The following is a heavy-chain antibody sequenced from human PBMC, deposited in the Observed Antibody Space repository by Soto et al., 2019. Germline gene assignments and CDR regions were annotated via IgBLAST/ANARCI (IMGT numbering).Heavy chain of an antibody. Sequence: QVQLVESGGGVVQPGRSLRLSCAASGFTFSSYGMHWVRQAPGKGLEWVAFIWHDGGNKFYAESVKGRFTISRDNSKNSGFLQMNNLRAADTAVYYCAREQLILPAHDFFYGSDVCGQGATVTVS. J-gene: IGHJ6*02. D-gene: IGHD2-21*02. CDR1: GFTFSSYG. CDR2: IWHDGGNK. V-gene: IGHV3-33*01. CDR3: AREQLILPAHDFFYGSDV.